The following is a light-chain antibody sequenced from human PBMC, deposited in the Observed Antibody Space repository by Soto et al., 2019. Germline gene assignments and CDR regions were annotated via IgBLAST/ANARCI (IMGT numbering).Light chain of an antibody. CDR1: QAISNY. CDR2: DAS. V-gene: IGKV1-17*03. Sequence: DIQMTQSPSAMSASVGDRITITCRASQAISNYLAWFQQKPGKVPKRLISDASSLQSGVSSRFSGSGSGTEFTLTISSLQTEDFATYYCLQHYDYPLIFGGGTKVEIK. CDR3: LQHYDYPLI. J-gene: IGKJ4*01.